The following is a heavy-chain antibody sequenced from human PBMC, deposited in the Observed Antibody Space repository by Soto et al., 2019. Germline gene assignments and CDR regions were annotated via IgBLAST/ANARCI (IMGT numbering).Heavy chain of an antibody. D-gene: IGHD1-7*01. CDR3: ARFERGWNYVRFDY. CDR1: GYTFTSYG. J-gene: IGHJ4*02. CDR2: ISAYNGNT. Sequence: GASVKVSCKASGYTFTSYGISWVRQAPGQGLEWMGWISAYNGNTNYAQKLQGRVTMTTDTSTSTAYMELRSLRSYDTAVYYCARFERGWNYVRFDYWGQGTLVTVSS. V-gene: IGHV1-18*01.